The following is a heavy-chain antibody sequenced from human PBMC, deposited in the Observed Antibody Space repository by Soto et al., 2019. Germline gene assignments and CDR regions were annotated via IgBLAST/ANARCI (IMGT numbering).Heavy chain of an antibody. Sequence: GGSLRLSCPASGFTFSSYGMHWVRQAPGKGLEWVAVIWYDGSNKYYADSVKGRFTISRDNSKNTLYLQMNSLRAEDTAVYYCARESGVYAYGMDVWGQGTTVTVS. CDR1: GFTFSSYG. CDR2: IWYDGSNK. J-gene: IGHJ6*02. D-gene: IGHD2-8*01. CDR3: ARESGVYAYGMDV. V-gene: IGHV3-33*01.